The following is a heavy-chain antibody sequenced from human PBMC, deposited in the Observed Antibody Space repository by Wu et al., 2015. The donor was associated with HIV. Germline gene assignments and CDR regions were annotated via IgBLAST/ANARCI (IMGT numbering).Heavy chain of an antibody. J-gene: IGHJ5*02. CDR3: ARVTGCSSTSCYGGSWFDP. CDR1: GYTFTSYG. CDR2: ISAYNGNT. D-gene: IGHD2-2*01. V-gene: IGHV1-18*01. Sequence: QVQLVQSGAEVKKPGASVKVSCKASGYTFTSYGISWVRQAPGQGLEWMGWISAYNGNTNYAQKLQGRVTMTTDTSTSTAYMELRSLRSDDTAVYYCARVTGCSSTSCYGGSWFDPWGQGTLVTVSS.